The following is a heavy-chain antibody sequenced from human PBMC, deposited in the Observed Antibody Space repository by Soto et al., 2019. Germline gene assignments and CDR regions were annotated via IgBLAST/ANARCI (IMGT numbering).Heavy chain of an antibody. D-gene: IGHD2-21*01. CDR3: ASYDLYYYYYGMDV. CDR1: GGSISSSSYY. J-gene: IGHJ6*02. Sequence: PSETLSLTCTVSGGSISSSSYYWGWIRQPPGKGLEWIGSIYYSGSTYYNPSLKSRVTISVDTSKNQFSLKLSSVTAADTAVYYCASYDLYYYYYGMDVWGQGTTVTVSS. CDR2: IYYSGST. V-gene: IGHV4-39*01.